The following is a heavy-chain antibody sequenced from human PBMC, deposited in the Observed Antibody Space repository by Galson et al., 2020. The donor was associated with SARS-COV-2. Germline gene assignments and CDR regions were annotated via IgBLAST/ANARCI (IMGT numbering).Heavy chain of an antibody. CDR3: ARQCCSSRTWTAGGFVF. Sequence: TGGSLRLSCAASGFTLSSYGMHWVRQAPGKGLEYVSSIGGSTHYVNSAKGRFSISRDNSKNTLYLQMGSLRADDMAVYYCARQCCSSRTWTAGGFVFWGQGTTVTVAS. D-gene: IGHD2-2*01. J-gene: IGHJ6*01. V-gene: IGHV3-64*01. CDR1: GFTLSSYG. CDR2: IGGST.